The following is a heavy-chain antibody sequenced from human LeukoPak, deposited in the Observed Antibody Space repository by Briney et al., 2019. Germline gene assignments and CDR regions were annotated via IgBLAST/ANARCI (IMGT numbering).Heavy chain of an antibody. Sequence: GGSLRLSCAASGFTVSSNYMSWVRQAPGKGLEWVAVIWYDGSNKYYADSVKGRFTISRDNSKNTLYLQMNSLRAEDTAVYYCARDKVATVDYWGQGTLVTVSS. V-gene: IGHV3-33*08. D-gene: IGHD5-12*01. CDR3: ARDKVATVDY. J-gene: IGHJ4*02. CDR2: IWYDGSNK. CDR1: GFTVSSNY.